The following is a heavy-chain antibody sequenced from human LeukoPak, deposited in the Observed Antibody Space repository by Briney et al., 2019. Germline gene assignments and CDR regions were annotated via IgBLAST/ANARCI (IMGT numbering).Heavy chain of an antibody. CDR2: IYPGDSDT. Sequence: GESLKISCKGSGYPFTSYWIGWVRQMPGKGLEWMGIIYPGDSDTRYSPSFQGQVTISADKSISTAYLQWSSLKASDTAVYYCARAGVVQPVAPYSWFDPWGQGTLVTVSS. J-gene: IGHJ5*02. CDR3: ARAGVVQPVAPYSWFDP. V-gene: IGHV5-51*01. CDR1: GYPFTSYW. D-gene: IGHD2-2*01.